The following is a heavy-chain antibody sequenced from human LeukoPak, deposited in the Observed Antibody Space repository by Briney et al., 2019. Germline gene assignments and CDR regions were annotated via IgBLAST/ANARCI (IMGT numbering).Heavy chain of an antibody. CDR1: GGSFTTHY. CDR3: ASDSISMNAFDA. V-gene: IGHV4-59*11. CDR2: ISYIGST. J-gene: IGHJ3*01. D-gene: IGHD3-22*01. Sequence: SETLSLTCTVSGGSFTTHYWSWIRQPPGKGLDGIGYISYIGSTNYNPSLKSRVTISIDTSKNEVSLMLTSVTAADTAVYYCASDSISMNAFDAWGQGTMVTVSS.